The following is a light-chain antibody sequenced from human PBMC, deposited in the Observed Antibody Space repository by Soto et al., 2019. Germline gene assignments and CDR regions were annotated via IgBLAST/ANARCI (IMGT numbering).Light chain of an antibody. J-gene: IGKJ1*01. CDR3: QQYSGWPRT. V-gene: IGKV3-15*01. Sequence: EIVLTQSPVTLSVSPGERATLSCRAGQSVYSNLAWYQQKPGQAPRLLIYGASTRAAGIPASFSGRGFGTEFTLTISSQEPDDFAVYYCQQYSGWPRTFGQGTKVEV. CDR1: QSVYSN. CDR2: GAS.